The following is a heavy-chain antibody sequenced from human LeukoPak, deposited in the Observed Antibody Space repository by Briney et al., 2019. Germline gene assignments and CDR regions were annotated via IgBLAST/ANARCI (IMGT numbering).Heavy chain of an antibody. Sequence: SGGSLRLSCTVSGFTVSSNSMICVRQAPGKGLEWFSFIYSDNTHYSDSVKGRFTISRDNSKNTLYLQMNSLRAEDPPVYYCARRAGAYSHPYDYWGQGTLVTVSS. CDR2: IYSDNT. V-gene: IGHV3-53*01. CDR1: GFTVSSNS. D-gene: IGHD4/OR15-4a*01. J-gene: IGHJ4*02. CDR3: ARRAGAYSHPYDY.